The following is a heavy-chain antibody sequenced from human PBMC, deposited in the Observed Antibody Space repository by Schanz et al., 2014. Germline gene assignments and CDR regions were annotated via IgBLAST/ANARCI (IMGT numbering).Heavy chain of an antibody. D-gene: IGHD6-13*01. CDR1: GGTFSSYT. CDR2: IIPILGIA. V-gene: IGHV1-69*09. Sequence: QGQLVQSGAEVKKPGASLKVSCKASGGTFSSYTISWVRQAPGQGLEWMGRIIPILGIANYAQKFQGRVTITADKSTFTAYMDVSSLRSEDTAVYYCASSGAGYSSSWDFDYWGQGTLVTVSS. J-gene: IGHJ4*02. CDR3: ASSGAGYSSSWDFDY.